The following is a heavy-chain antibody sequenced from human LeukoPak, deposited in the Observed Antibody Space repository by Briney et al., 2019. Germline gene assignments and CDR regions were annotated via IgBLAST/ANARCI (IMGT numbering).Heavy chain of an antibody. CDR3: AREGRLLGAFDV. CDR1: GFTFSTYW. J-gene: IGHJ3*01. D-gene: IGHD2-15*01. CDR2: VKPDGSHV. Sequence: GGSLRLSCAASGFTFSTYWMNWVRQAPGNGLEWVADVKPDGSHVSYVDSVKGRFSISRDNAQNSLYLQVSSLRADDTAIYYCAREGRLLGAFDVWGQGTMVTVSS. V-gene: IGHV3-7*01.